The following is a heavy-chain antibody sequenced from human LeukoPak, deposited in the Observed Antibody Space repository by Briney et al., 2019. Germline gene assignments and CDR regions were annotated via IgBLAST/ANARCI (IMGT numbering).Heavy chain of an antibody. V-gene: IGHV3-7*01. Sequence: GGSLRLSCAASGFTFSSYWMSWVRQAPGKGLEWVANIKQDGSEKYYVDSVKGRFTISRDNAKNSLYLQMNSLRAEDTAVYYCARRARNYYYYYMDVWGKGTTVTLSS. CDR3: ARRARNYYYYYMDV. CDR1: GFTFSSYW. D-gene: IGHD1-14*01. CDR2: IKQDGSEK. J-gene: IGHJ6*03.